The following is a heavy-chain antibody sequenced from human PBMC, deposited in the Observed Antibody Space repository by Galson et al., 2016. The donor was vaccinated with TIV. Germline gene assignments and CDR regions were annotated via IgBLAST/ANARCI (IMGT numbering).Heavy chain of an antibody. CDR1: GDIFINYP. J-gene: IGHJ1*01. V-gene: IGHV1-69*05. Sequence: SVKVSCKASGDIFINYPISWVRQAPGQGLEWMGGIMPIFDKPTYAQKFQGRVTITTDKSTSTTYMVLSSLRSEDTAVYFCARWAISGSYYDYFQQWGRGTQVVVS. CDR3: ARWAISGSYYDYFQQ. D-gene: IGHD1-26*01. CDR2: IMPIFDKP.